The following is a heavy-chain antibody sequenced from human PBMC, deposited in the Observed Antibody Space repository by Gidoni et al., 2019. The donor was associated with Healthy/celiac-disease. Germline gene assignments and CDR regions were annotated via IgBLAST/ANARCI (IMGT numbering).Heavy chain of an antibody. CDR2: IGTAGDT. CDR1: GFTFSSYD. Sequence: EVQLVESGGGLFQPGGSLRLSCAASGFTFSSYDMHWVRQATGKGLEWVSAIGTAGDTYYPGSVKGRLTISRENAKNSLYLQMNSLRAGDTAVYYCARVTHYYYDSSGYYYDYWGQGTLVTVSA. D-gene: IGHD3-22*01. J-gene: IGHJ4*02. CDR3: ARVTHYYYDSSGYYYDY. V-gene: IGHV3-13*01.